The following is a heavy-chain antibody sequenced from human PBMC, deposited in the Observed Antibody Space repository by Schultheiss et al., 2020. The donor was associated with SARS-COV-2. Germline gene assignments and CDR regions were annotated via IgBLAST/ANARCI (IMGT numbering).Heavy chain of an antibody. CDR1: GFTFSSYS. CDR3: ARARKVGVGYYYYMDV. D-gene: IGHD2-15*01. CDR2: ISSSSSYI. J-gene: IGHJ6*03. Sequence: GESLKISCAASGFTFSSYSMNWVRQAPGKGLEWVSSISSSSSYIYYADSVKGRFTISRDNAKNSLYLQMNSLRAEDTAVYYCARARKVGVGYYYYMDVWGKGTTVTVSS. V-gene: IGHV3-21*01.